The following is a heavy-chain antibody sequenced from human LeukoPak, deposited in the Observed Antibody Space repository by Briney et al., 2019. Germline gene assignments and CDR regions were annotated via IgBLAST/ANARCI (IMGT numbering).Heavy chain of an antibody. Sequence: GASVKVSCKASGYTFTDYSMHWVRQAPGQRLEWMGWISPDSGGTKSAQKFQGRATMTRDTSINTAYMELRSLRSDDTAVYYCARDYFGSGRYSPFDPWGQGTLITVSS. CDR1: GYTFTDYS. V-gene: IGHV1-2*02. CDR3: ARDYFGSGRYSPFDP. J-gene: IGHJ5*02. D-gene: IGHD3-10*01. CDR2: ISPDSGGT.